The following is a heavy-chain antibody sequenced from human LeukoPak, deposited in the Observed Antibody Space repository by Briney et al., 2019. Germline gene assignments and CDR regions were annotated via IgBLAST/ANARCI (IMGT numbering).Heavy chain of an antibody. V-gene: IGHV3-74*01. Sequence: GSLRLSCAASGFTFSSYWMHWVRQAPGKGLVWVSRINSDGSSTSYADSVKGRFTISRDNAKNTLYLQMNSLRAEDTAVYYCARVGYCSSTSCYTGPFQHWGQGTLVTVSS. CDR2: INSDGSST. J-gene: IGHJ1*01. CDR1: GFTFSSYW. CDR3: ARVGYCSSTSCYTGPFQH. D-gene: IGHD2-2*02.